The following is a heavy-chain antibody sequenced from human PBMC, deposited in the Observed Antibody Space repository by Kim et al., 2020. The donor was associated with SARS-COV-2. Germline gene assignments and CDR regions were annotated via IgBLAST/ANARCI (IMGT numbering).Heavy chain of an antibody. CDR3: ARRRYCSGGSCFNYAMDV. CDR2: FYDSGST. D-gene: IGHD2-15*01. Sequence: SETLSLTCTVSGGSISNGEYYWSWIRQHPGKGLEWIGNFYDSGSTYYNPSLKSRVSILVDTSKNQFSLKLSSVTAADTAVYYCARRRYCSGGSCFNYAMDVWGQGTTGTVSS. J-gene: IGHJ6*02. V-gene: IGHV4-31*03. CDR1: GGSISNGEYY.